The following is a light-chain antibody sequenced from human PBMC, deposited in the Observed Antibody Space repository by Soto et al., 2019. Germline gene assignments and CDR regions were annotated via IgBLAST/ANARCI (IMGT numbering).Light chain of an antibody. CDR3: QHRGNWPLT. V-gene: IGKV3-11*01. Sequence: EIVLTQSPATLSLSPGERATLSCRASHSVGSYLAWYQQKPGQAPRLLIYDASDRATGIPARFSGSGSGTDFTLTISSLEPEDFALYYCQHRGNWPLTFGGGTKVEIK. J-gene: IGKJ4*01. CDR1: HSVGSY. CDR2: DAS.